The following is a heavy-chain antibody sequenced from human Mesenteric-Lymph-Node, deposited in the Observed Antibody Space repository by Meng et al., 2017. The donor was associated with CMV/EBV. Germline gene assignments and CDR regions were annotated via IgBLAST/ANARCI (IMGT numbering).Heavy chain of an antibody. Sequence: GESLKISCAASGFTFSSYEMNWVRQAPGKRLEWVANINHDGSVKYYLDSVKGRFAISRDNSKNTLYLQMNNVRVEDTAVYYCAKDRELRDSGSFSSWGQGTLVTVSS. CDR2: INHDGSVK. D-gene: IGHD1-26*01. V-gene: IGHV3-7*03. J-gene: IGHJ5*02. CDR3: AKDRELRDSGSFSS. CDR1: GFTFSSYE.